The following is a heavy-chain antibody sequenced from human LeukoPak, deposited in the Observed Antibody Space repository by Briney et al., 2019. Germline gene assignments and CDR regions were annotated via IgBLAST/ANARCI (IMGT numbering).Heavy chain of an antibody. CDR1: GGSFSGYY. V-gene: IGHV4-34*01. Sequence: SETLSLTCAVYGGSFSGYYWSWIRQPPGKGLEWIGEINHNGSTNYNPSLKSRVTISVDTSKNQFSLKLSSVTAADTAVYYCANGPSGTLNWFDPWGQGTLVTVSS. J-gene: IGHJ5*02. CDR3: ANGPSGTLNWFDP. D-gene: IGHD1-1*01. CDR2: INHNGST.